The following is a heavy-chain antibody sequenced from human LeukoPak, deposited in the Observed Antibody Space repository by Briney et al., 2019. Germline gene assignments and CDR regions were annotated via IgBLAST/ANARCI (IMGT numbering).Heavy chain of an antibody. CDR3: ARDHSSSWNHAFDM. CDR1: GFTLNSYS. Sequence: PGGSLRLSCEASGFTLNSYSMNWVRQAPGKGLEWVSSISSSSSYIYYADSVKGRFTISRDNAKNSLYLQMNSLRAEDTAVYYCARDHSSSWNHAFDMWGQGTMVTVSS. CDR2: ISSSSSYI. D-gene: IGHD6-13*01. J-gene: IGHJ3*02. V-gene: IGHV3-21*01.